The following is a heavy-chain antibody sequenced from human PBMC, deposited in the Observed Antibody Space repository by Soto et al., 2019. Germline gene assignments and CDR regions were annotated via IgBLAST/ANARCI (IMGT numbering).Heavy chain of an antibody. V-gene: IGHV4-59*01. CDR3: ARTQDGIMFFGVVIRHCGMDV. J-gene: IGHJ6*02. CDR1: GGSISSYY. CDR2: IYYSGST. D-gene: IGHD3-3*01. Sequence: PSETLSLTCTVSGGSISSYYWSWIRQPPGKGLGWIGYIYYSGSTNYNPSLKSRVTISVDTSKNQFSLKLSSVTAADTAVYYCARTQDGIMFFGVVIRHCGMDVSGQGTTDIGSS.